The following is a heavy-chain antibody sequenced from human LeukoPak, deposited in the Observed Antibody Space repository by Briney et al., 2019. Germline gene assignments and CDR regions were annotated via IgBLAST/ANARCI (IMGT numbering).Heavy chain of an antibody. J-gene: IGHJ4*02. CDR3: ARGLQYSGYDFDY. CDR2: IDSSSSRI. Sequence: PGGSLRLSCAASGFSFSSYRMNWVRQAPGKGLEWVSYIDSSSSRIFYADSVKGRFTISRDNAMNSLYLQMNTLGDEDTAVYYCARGLQYSGYDFDYWGQGTLVTVSS. V-gene: IGHV3-48*02. D-gene: IGHD5-12*01. CDR1: GFSFSSYR.